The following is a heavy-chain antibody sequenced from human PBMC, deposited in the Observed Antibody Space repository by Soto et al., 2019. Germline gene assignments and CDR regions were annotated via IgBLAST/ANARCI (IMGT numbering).Heavy chain of an antibody. CDR3: ARHYRPSDIVAVVAAMDY. CDR1: GGSISSSSYY. Sequence: QLQLQESGPGLVKPSETLSLTCTVSGGSISSSSYYWGWIRQPPGKGLEWIGSIYYSGSTYYNPSLKSRVTISVDTSKNQFSLKLSSVTAADTAVYYCARHYRPSDIVAVVAAMDYWGQGTLVTVSS. V-gene: IGHV4-39*01. D-gene: IGHD2-15*01. J-gene: IGHJ4*02. CDR2: IYYSGST.